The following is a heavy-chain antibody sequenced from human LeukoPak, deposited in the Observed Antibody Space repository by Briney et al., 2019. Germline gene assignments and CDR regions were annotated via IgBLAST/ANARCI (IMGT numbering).Heavy chain of an antibody. CDR2: IIPIFGTA. CDR1: GGTFSSYA. Sequence: GASVKVSCKASGGTFSSYAISWVRQAPGQGLEWMGRIIPIFGTANYAQKLQGRVTITTDESTSTAYMELSSLRSEDTAVYYCARLRGYSYGREYFQHWGQGTLVTVSS. V-gene: IGHV1-69*05. J-gene: IGHJ1*01. D-gene: IGHD5-18*01. CDR3: ARLRGYSYGREYFQH.